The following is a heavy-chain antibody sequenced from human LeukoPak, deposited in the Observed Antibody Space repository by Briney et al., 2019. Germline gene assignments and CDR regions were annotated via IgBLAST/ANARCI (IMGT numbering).Heavy chain of an antibody. V-gene: IGHV3-49*04. CDR2: IRSNSYGGTA. D-gene: IGHD2-15*01. CDR3: TKGSCSGGTCYSNC. J-gene: IGHJ4*02. Sequence: PGGSLRLSCTASGFTFGDYTMNWVRQAPGKGLERVGFIRSNSYGGTAEYAASMKGRFTISRDDSKSIAYLQMNSLKTEDTAVYYCTKGSCSGGTCYSNCWGQGTLVTVSS. CDR1: GFTFGDYT.